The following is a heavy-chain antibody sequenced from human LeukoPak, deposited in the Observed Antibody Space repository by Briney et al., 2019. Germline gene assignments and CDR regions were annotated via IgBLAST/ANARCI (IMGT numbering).Heavy chain of an antibody. D-gene: IGHD3-9*01. J-gene: IGHJ4*02. V-gene: IGHV1-69*13. CDR3: AREHYDILTGYHSFLNF. CDR1: GGSFRSYS. Sequence: SVKVSCKASGGSFRSYSISWVRQAPGQGLEWMGRITPIFATADYAPSFQGRFTITADESTTTAYMELSSLRSDDTALYYCAREHYDILTGYHSFLNFWGQGTLVTVSS. CDR2: ITPIFATA.